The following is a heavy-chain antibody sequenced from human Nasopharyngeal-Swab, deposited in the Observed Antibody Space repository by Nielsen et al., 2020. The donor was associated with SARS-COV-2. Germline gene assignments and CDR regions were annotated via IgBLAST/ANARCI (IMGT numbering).Heavy chain of an antibody. CDR1: GFTFSAFS. CDR3: ASKVETLHAFDV. Sequence: VGPLRRSCAASGFTFSAFSMHWVRQAPGKGLEWVAVISKDGSSQYYADFVKGRFTISRDNPKKTLSLQMNSLRLEDTAVYFCASKVETLHAFDVWGQGTMVTVSS. V-gene: IGHV3-30*04. J-gene: IGHJ3*01. D-gene: IGHD2-21*02. CDR2: ISKDGSSQ.